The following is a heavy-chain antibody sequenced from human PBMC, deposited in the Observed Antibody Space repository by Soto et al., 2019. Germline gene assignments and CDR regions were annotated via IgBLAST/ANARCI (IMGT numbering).Heavy chain of an antibody. J-gene: IGHJ4*02. V-gene: IGHV3-73*01. CDR2: IRSKANSYAT. CDR3: TRPGQERSSSYDY. CDR1: GFTFSGSA. D-gene: IGHD6-13*01. Sequence: GGSLRLSCAASGFTFSGSAMHWVRQASGKGLEWVGCIRSKANSYATAYAASVKGRFTISRDDSKNTAYLQMNSLKTEDTAVYYCTRPGQERSSSYDYWGQGTLVTVSS.